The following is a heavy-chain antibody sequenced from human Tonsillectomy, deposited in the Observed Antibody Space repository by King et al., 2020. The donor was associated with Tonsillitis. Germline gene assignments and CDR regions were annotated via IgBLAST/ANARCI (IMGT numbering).Heavy chain of an antibody. CDR2: ISTGSGTK. CDR1: GFTFSSYS. V-gene: IGHV3-48*01. CDR3: ARDLSWAFDY. Sequence: VQLVESGGGLVQSGGSLRLSCEASGFTFSSYSVNWVRQAPGKGLEWISYISTGSGTKYSADSVKGRFTISRDNAKNSLYLQVNSLRVEDTAVYYCARDLSWAFDYWGQGTLVTVSS. D-gene: IGHD6-13*01. J-gene: IGHJ4*02.